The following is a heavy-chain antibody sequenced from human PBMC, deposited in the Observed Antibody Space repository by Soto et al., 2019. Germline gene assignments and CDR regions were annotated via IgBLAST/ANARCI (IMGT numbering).Heavy chain of an antibody. D-gene: IGHD3-16*01. V-gene: IGHV4-4*07. Sequence: QVQLQESGPGLVKPSETLSLTCNVSGDSMIKYYWSWVRQPAGKGLEWIGRIWTSGSTNYNPSLKSRVTMSIDTSNKHFSLDLKSVTAADTAVYYCARTVGAAYYFDFWGQGVLVTVSS. CDR3: ARTVGAAYYFDF. CDR1: GDSMIKYY. CDR2: IWTSGST. J-gene: IGHJ4*02.